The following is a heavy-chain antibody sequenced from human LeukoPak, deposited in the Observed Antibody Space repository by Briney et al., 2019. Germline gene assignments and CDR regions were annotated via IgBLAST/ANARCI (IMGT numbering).Heavy chain of an antibody. Sequence: KPSETLSLTCTVSGGSVSSYYWSWIRQPAGKGLEWIGRISPTGSTNYSPSLKSRVAISVDTSKNQVSLRLSSVTAADTAVYYCARGGSIVGATPHDAFDIWGQGTVVTVS. CDR2: ISPTGST. D-gene: IGHD1-26*01. CDR1: GGSVSSYY. V-gene: IGHV4-4*07. CDR3: ARGGSIVGATPHDAFDI. J-gene: IGHJ3*02.